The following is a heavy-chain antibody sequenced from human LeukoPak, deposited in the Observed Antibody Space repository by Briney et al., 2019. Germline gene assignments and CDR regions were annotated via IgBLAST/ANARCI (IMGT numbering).Heavy chain of an antibody. CDR1: GFTFSSYA. J-gene: IGHJ4*02. Sequence: GGSLRLSCAASGFTFSSYAMSWVRQAPGKGLEWVSAISGSGGSTYYADSVKGRFTISRDNSKNTLYLQMNSLRAEDTAVYYCAKERVLWFGEFVHDWDYWGREPWSPSPQ. D-gene: IGHD3-10*01. V-gene: IGHV3-23*01. CDR3: AKERVLWFGEFVHDWDY. CDR2: ISGSGGST.